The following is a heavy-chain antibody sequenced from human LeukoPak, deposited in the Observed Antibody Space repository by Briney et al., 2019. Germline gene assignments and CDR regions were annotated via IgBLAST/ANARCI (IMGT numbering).Heavy chain of an antibody. CDR2: IYYSGST. CDR3: ARRVAAAGTGPTIDY. D-gene: IGHD6-13*01. Sequence: SETLSLTCTVSGGSISSSSYYWGWIRQPPGKGLEWIGGIYYSGSTYYNPSLKSRVTISVDTPKNQFSLKLSSVTAADTAVYYCARRVAAAGTGPTIDYWGQGTLVTVSS. J-gene: IGHJ4*02. CDR1: GGSISSSSYY. V-gene: IGHV4-39*01.